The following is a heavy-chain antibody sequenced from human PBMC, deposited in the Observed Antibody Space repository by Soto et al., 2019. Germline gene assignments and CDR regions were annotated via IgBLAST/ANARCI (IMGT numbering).Heavy chain of an antibody. J-gene: IGHJ4*02. CDR2: LYSAANA. D-gene: IGHD6-19*01. V-gene: IGHV3-53*01. CDR3: ARDKRGGWYYFDS. CDR1: GFTVSDNY. Sequence: PGGSLRLSCAASGFTVSDNYMTWVRQAPGKGLAWVSVLYSAANAYYADSMQVRFTISRDDSKNIIYLQMNRLRAEDTAVYYCARDKRGGWYYFDSWGQGTLITVSS.